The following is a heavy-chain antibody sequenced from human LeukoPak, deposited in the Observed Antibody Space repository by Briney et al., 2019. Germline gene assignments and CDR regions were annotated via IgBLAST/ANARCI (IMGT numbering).Heavy chain of an antibody. J-gene: IGHJ4*02. D-gene: IGHD4-11*01. CDR1: GFTFSSYG. CDR3: AKGPLDYIHGTHYFDY. CDR2: ISGSGGSI. Sequence: PGGSLRLSCAASGFTFSSYGMSWVRQAPGKGLEWVSGISGSGGSIQYADSVKGRFTISRDNSKNTLNLQMNILRVEDTAVYYCAKGPLDYIHGTHYFDYWGQGTLVTVSS. V-gene: IGHV3-23*01.